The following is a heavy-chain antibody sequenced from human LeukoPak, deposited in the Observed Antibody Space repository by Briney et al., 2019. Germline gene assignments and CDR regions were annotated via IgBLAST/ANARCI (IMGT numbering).Heavy chain of an antibody. J-gene: IGHJ4*02. Sequence: PAETLSLTCTVSGVSISIYYWSWIRQPPGKGLEWIGYIYNSGSTSYNPSLKSRATISADTSKNQFSLKLSSVTAADTAVYYCAVYGSGSYPGFDYWGQGTLVTVSS. V-gene: IGHV4-59*01. CDR2: IYNSGST. D-gene: IGHD3-10*01. CDR3: AVYGSGSYPGFDY. CDR1: GVSISIYY.